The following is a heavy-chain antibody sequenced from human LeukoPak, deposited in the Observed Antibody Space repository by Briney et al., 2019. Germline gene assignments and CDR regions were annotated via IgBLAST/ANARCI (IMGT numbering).Heavy chain of an antibody. Sequence: PGGSLRLSCAASGFTFSDDSMNWVRQATGKGLEWVSYISSSSSPVNYADSVKGRFTISRDKAKNSLYLQMNSLRDEDTDVYYCARDVRWRRFDFDHWGQGIPVTVSS. J-gene: IGHJ4*02. CDR3: ARDVRWRRFDFDH. V-gene: IGHV3-48*02. CDR2: ISSSSSPV. CDR1: GFTFSDDS. D-gene: IGHD5-12*01.